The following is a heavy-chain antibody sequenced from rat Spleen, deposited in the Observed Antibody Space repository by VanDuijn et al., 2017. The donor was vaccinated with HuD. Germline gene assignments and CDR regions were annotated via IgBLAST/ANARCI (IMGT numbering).Heavy chain of an antibody. Sequence: EVQLVESDGGLVQPGRSLKLSCAASGFTFSNYDMAWVRQTPTKGLEWVASISTGGGNTYYRDSVKGRFTISRENAKDILYLQMDSLRSEDTATYYCTRADHIMGIGDAWGQGTSVTVSS. D-gene: IGHD1-7*01. CDR3: TRADHIMGIGDA. CDR1: GFTFSNYD. J-gene: IGHJ4*01. V-gene: IGHV5S14*01. CDR2: ISTGGGNT.